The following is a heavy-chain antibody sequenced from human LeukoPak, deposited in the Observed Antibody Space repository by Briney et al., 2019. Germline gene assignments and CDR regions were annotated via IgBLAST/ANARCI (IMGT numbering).Heavy chain of an antibody. CDR1: GFTFSSYS. CDR2: ISSSTSYI. V-gene: IGHV3-21*01. D-gene: IGHD3-10*01. Sequence: PGGSLRLSCAASGFTFSSYSMNWIRQAPGKGLEWVSSISSSTSYIYYAGSVKGRFTISKDNAKNSLYLQMNSLRAEDTAVYYCARAGGSTMSHSDYWGQGTLVTVSS. CDR3: ARAGGSTMSHSDY. J-gene: IGHJ4*02.